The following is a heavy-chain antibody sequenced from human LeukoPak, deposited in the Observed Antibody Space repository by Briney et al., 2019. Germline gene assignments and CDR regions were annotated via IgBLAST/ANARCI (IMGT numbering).Heavy chain of an antibody. V-gene: IGHV4-38-2*01. CDR2: IYYSGST. D-gene: IGHD6-13*01. Sequence: SETLSLTCAVSGYSISSGYYWGWIRQPPGKGLEWIGSIYYSGSTYYNPSLKSRVTISVDTSKNQFSLKLSSVTAADTAVYYCARRSSSRYNWFDPWGQGTLVTVSS. CDR3: ARRSSSRYNWFDP. J-gene: IGHJ5*02. CDR1: GYSISSGYY.